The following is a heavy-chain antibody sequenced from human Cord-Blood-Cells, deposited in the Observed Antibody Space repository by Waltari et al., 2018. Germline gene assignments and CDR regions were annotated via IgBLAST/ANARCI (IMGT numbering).Heavy chain of an antibody. D-gene: IGHD3-22*01. J-gene: IGHJ6*02. V-gene: IGHV1-69*06. CDR2: IIPIFGTA. CDR3: ARSYYYDSSGFYYYGMDV. Sequence: QVQLVQSGAEVKKPGSSVKVSCKASGGTFSSYAISWVRLAPGHGLEWMGGIIPIFGTANYAQKFQGRVTITADKSTSTAYMELSSLRSEDTAVYYCARSYYYDSSGFYYYGMDVWGQGTTVTVSS. CDR1: GGTFSSYA.